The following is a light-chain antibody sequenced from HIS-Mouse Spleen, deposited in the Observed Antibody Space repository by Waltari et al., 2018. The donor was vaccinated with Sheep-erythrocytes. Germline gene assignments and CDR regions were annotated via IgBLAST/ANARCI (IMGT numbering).Light chain of an antibody. CDR2: AAS. Sequence: AIRMTQSPSSLSASTGDRVNITCRASQGISNYLTWYQQKPGKAPKLLIYAASTLQSGVPSRFSGSGSGTDFTLTISCLQSEDFATSYCQQYYSYPYTFGQGTKLEIK. J-gene: IGKJ2*01. CDR1: QGISNY. CDR3: QQYYSYPYT. V-gene: IGKV1-8*01.